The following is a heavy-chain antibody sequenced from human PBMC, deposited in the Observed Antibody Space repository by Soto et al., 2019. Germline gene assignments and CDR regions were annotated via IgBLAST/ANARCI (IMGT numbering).Heavy chain of an antibody. D-gene: IGHD4-17*01. CDR2: IYYSGST. J-gene: IGHJ6*02. Sequence: QVQLQESGPGLVKPSETLSLTCTVSGGSISSYYWSWIRQPPGKGLEWIGYIYYSGSTNYNPSLTSRVTISVDTSKHQCSLKLSSVTAADTAVYYCALNKGYGAPTFHYYGMDVWGQGTTVTVSS. V-gene: IGHV4-59*01. CDR1: GGSISSYY. CDR3: ALNKGYGAPTFHYYGMDV.